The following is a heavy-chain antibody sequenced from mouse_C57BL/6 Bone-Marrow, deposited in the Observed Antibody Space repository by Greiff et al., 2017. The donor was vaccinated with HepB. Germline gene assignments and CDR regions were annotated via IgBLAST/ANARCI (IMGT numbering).Heavy chain of an antibody. CDR1: GYTFTSYW. CDR2: IDPSDSYT. CDR3: ASLRGAMDY. J-gene: IGHJ4*01. D-gene: IGHD1-1*01. V-gene: IGHV1-69*01. Sequence: VHLVESGAELVMPGASVKLSCKASGYTFTSYWMHWVKQRPGQGLEWIGEIDPSDSYTNYNQKFKGKSTLTVDKSSSTAYMQLSSLTSEDSAVYYCASLRGAMDYWGQGTSVTVAS.